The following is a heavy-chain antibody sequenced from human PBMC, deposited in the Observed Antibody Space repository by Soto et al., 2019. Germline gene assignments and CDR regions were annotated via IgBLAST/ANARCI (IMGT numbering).Heavy chain of an antibody. CDR1: GYTFISYG. D-gene: IGHD1-26*01. J-gene: IGHJ4*02. CDR3: ARDLGAQIVDY. V-gene: IGHV1-18*01. CDR2: ISGYNGNT. Sequence: QVQLVQSGAEVKKPGASVKVTCKASGYTFISYGSSWVRQAPGQGLEWMGWISGYNGNTKYAEKLQGRVTMTTDTSTSTAYMELRSLRSDDTAVYDCARDLGAQIVDYWGQGTLVTVSS.